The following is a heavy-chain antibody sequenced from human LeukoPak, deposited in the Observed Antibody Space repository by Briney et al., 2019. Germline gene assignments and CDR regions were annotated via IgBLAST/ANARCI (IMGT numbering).Heavy chain of an antibody. CDR3: AKDSSSSGFSAACNFDY. V-gene: IGHV3-23*01. D-gene: IGHD6-19*01. CDR1: GFTFSNYA. Sequence: GGSLRLSCAASGFTFSNYAMSWVRQAPGKELEWASAISGSGTYTYYADSVKGRFTISRDNSRNTLHLHMNSLRAEDTAVYYCAKDSSSSGFSAACNFDYWGQGTLVAVSS. CDR2: ISGSGTYT. J-gene: IGHJ4*02.